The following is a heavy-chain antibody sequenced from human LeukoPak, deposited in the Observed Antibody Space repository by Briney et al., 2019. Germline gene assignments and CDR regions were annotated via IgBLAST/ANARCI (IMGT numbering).Heavy chain of an antibody. CDR1: GFTFSSYS. Sequence: GGSLRLSCAASGFTFSSYSMNWVRQAPGKGLEWVSSISSSSSYVYYADSVKGRFTISRDNAKNSLYLQMNSLRDEDTAVYYCAKESGSGTYSPVDYWGRGTLVTVSS. CDR2: ISSSSSYV. V-gene: IGHV3-21*04. J-gene: IGHJ4*02. D-gene: IGHD3-10*01. CDR3: AKESGSGTYSPVDY.